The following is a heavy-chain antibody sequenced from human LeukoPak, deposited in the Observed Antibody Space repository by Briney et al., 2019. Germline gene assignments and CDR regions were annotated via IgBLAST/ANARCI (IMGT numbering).Heavy chain of an antibody. CDR2: INSDGSST. CDR3: ASVAGYNWFDP. J-gene: IGHJ5*02. D-gene: IGHD6-19*01. V-gene: IGHV3-74*01. Sequence: GGSLRLSCAAPGFTFSSYWMHWVRQAPGKGLVWVSRINSDGSSTSYEDSVKGRFTISRDNAKNTLYLQMNSLRAEDTAVYYCASVAGYNWFDPWGQGTLVTVSS. CDR1: GFTFSSYW.